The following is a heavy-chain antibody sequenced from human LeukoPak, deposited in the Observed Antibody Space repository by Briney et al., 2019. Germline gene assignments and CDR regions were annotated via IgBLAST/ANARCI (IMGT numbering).Heavy chain of an antibody. CDR2: IIPIFGTA. D-gene: IGHD6-13*01. CDR1: GGTFSSYA. CDR3: AIAAAGTGWFDP. J-gene: IGHJ5*02. V-gene: IGHV1-69*06. Sequence: VASVKVSCKASGGTFSSYAISWVRRAPGQGLEWMGGIIPIFGTANYAQKFQGRVTITADKSTSTAYMELSSLGSEDTAVYYCAIAAAGTGWFDPWGQGTLVTVSS.